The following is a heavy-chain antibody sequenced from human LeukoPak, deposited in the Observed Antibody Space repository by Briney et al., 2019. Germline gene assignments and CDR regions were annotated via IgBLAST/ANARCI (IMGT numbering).Heavy chain of an antibody. CDR3: ARGAPSSGYFYYYYYYYMDV. J-gene: IGHJ6*03. CDR1: GGSISSSSYY. CDR2: IYYSGST. D-gene: IGHD3-22*01. Sequence: SETLSLTCTVSGGSISSSSYYWGWIRQPPGKGLEWIGSIYYSGSTYYNPSLKSRVTISVDTSKNQFSLKLSSVTAADTAVYYRARGAPSSGYFYYYYYYYMDVWGKGTTVTVSS. V-gene: IGHV4-39*07.